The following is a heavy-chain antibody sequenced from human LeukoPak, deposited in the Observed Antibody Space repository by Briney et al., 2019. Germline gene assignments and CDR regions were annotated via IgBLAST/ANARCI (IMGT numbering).Heavy chain of an antibody. CDR1: GYTFTGYY. V-gene: IGHV1-2*02. D-gene: IGHD2-8*01. CDR3: ARLGIGYAMNAAGVDY. CDR2: INPNSGGT. Sequence: ASVKVSCKASGYTFTGYYMHWARQAPGQGLEWMGWINPNSGGTNYAQKFQGRVTMTRDTSISTAYMELSGLRSDDTAVYYCARLGIGYAMNAAGVDYWGQGTLVTVSS. J-gene: IGHJ4*02.